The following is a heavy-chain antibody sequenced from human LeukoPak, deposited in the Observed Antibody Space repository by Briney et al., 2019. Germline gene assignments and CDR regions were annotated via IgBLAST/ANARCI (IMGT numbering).Heavy chain of an antibody. Sequence: GGSLRLSCAASGFTFSSYSIYWVRQTPGKGLEWVSYISGSGTTKYYADSVRGRFTFSRDNAKNSLYLQMNSLRAEDTAVYYCARDSAYCGGDCYSDSWGQGTLVTVSS. CDR1: GFTFSSYS. CDR2: ISGSGTTK. V-gene: IGHV3-48*01. J-gene: IGHJ5*02. D-gene: IGHD2-21*02. CDR3: ARDSAYCGGDCYSDS.